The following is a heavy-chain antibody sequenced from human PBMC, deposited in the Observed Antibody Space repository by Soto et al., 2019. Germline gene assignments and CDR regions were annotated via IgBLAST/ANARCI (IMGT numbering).Heavy chain of an antibody. D-gene: IGHD1-7*01. CDR3: ARGSRALYNWNYNYFDY. J-gene: IGHJ4*02. Sequence: ETLSLTCTVSGGSISSYYWSWIRQPPGKGLEWIGYIYYSGSTNYNPSLKSRVTISVDTSKNQFSLKLSSVTAADTAVYYCARGSRALYNWNYNYFDYWGQGTLVTVSS. V-gene: IGHV4-59*01. CDR2: IYYSGST. CDR1: GGSISSYY.